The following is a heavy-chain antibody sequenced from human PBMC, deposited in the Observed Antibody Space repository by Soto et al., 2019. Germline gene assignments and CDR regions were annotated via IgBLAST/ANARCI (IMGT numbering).Heavy chain of an antibody. CDR1: GYTFTGYY. CDR2: INPNSGGT. J-gene: IGHJ5*02. CDR3: ARGEGEYDHVWGSYRYTGWFDP. V-gene: IGHV1-2*02. D-gene: IGHD3-16*02. Sequence: GASVKVSCKASGYTFTGYYMHWVRQAPGQGLEWMGWINPNSGGTNYAQKFQGRVTMTRDTSISTAYMELSRLRSDDTAVYYCARGEGEYDHVWGSYRYTGWFDPWGQGTLVTVSS.